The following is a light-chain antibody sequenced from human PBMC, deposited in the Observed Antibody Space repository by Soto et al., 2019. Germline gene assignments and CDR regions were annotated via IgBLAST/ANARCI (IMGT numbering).Light chain of an antibody. CDR2: GAT. CDR1: QSVSSN. CDR3: QQYDNWPLT. J-gene: IGKJ4*01. Sequence: EIVMTQSTATLSVSPGERATLSCRASQSVSSNLAWYQQKPGQAPRLLIYGATTRATGIPARFSGSGSGTEFTLTISSLRSEDFAIYYCQQYDNWPLTFGGGTKVEIK. V-gene: IGKV3-15*01.